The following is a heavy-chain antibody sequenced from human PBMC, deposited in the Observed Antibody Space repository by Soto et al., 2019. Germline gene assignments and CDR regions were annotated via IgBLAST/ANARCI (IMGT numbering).Heavy chain of an antibody. D-gene: IGHD3-10*01. V-gene: IGHV4-39*02. CDR3: ARFYGNAFDV. Sequence: QLQLQESGPGLVKPSETLSLTCSVSVGSITTSIYNWNWIRQPPGKGLEWIGTIYYDGSTSYNPSLRSQVTISVDTSKNHFALKVNSVTAADTAVYYCARFYGNAFDVWGRGTVVTVSS. CDR2: IYYDGST. CDR1: VGSITTSIYN. J-gene: IGHJ3*01.